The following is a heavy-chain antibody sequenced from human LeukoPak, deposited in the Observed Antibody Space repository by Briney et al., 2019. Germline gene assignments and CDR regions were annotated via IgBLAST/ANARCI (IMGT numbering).Heavy chain of an antibody. V-gene: IGHV1-24*01. D-gene: IGHD3-22*01. CDR1: GYTLTELS. J-gene: IGHJ3*02. CDR3: ATSSIRDSSGYHTWDAFDI. Sequence: ASVKVSCKVSGYTLTELSMHWVRQAPGKGLEWMGGFDPEDGETIYAQKFQGRVTMTEDTSTDTAYMELSSLRSEDTAVYYCATSSIRDSSGYHTWDAFDIWGQGIMVTVSS. CDR2: FDPEDGET.